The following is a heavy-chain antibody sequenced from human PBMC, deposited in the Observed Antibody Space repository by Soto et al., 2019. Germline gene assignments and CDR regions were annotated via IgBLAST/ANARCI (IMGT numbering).Heavy chain of an antibody. D-gene: IGHD3-22*01. CDR3: AREGSDYYDSSGLNWFDP. CDR2: IIPIFGTA. V-gene: IGHV1-69*01. J-gene: IGHJ5*02. Sequence: QVQLVQSGAEVKKPGSSVKVSCKASGGTFSSYAISWVRQAPGQGLEWMGGIIPIFGTANYAQKFQGRVTINADEYTRTAYMELSSLRYEDTAVYYCAREGSDYYDSSGLNWFDPWGQGTLVTVSS. CDR1: GGTFSSYA.